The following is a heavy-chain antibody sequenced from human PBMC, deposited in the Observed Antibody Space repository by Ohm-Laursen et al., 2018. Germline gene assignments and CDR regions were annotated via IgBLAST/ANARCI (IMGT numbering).Heavy chain of an antibody. J-gene: IGHJ3*02. V-gene: IGHV4-4*07. CDR1: GSSIRTYY. Sequence: SETLSLTCTVSGSSIRTYYWNCIRQPAGKGLEWIGRVHSSGSTNYNPSLKSRVTMSVDTSKNQFSLKLSSVTAADTAVYFCAGETRTYYSDGSVYTLDIWGQGTMVTVSS. CDR3: AGETRTYYSDGSVYTLDI. D-gene: IGHD3-22*01. CDR2: VHSSGST.